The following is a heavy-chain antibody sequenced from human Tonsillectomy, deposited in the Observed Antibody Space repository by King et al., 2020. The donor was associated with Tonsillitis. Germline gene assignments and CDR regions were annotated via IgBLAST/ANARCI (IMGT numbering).Heavy chain of an antibody. D-gene: IGHD3-22*01. CDR3: ARHPGYLDSSGYFHNWFDP. V-gene: IGHV5-51*01. Sequence: VQLVESGAEVKKPGESLKISCKGSGYNFTNYWIGWVRQMPGKGLEWMGVIYPGDSDTRYGPSFRGQVTISADESVSTAFLQWSSLKASDTALYYCARHPGYLDSSGYFHNWFDPWGQGTLVTVSS. CDR1: GYNFTNYW. CDR2: IYPGDSDT. J-gene: IGHJ5*02.